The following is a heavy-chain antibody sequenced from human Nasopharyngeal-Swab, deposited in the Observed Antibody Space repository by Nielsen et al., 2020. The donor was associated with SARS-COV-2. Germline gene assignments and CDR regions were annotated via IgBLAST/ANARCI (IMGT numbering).Heavy chain of an antibody. CDR1: GFTFSSYW. Sequence: GEYLKISCAASGFTFSSYWMHWVRQAPGKGLVWVSRINSDGSSTSYADSVKGRFTISRDNAKNTLYLQMNSLRAEDTAVYYCARVVCSGGSCYQNRYYFDYWGQGTLVTVSS. CDR2: INSDGSST. V-gene: IGHV3-74*01. D-gene: IGHD2-15*01. CDR3: ARVVCSGGSCYQNRYYFDY. J-gene: IGHJ4*02.